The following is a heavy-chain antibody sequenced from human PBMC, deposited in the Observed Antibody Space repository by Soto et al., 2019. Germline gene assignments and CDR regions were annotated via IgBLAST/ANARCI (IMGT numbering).Heavy chain of an antibody. Sequence: QVDLVQSGAEVKKPGASVTISCKASGSAITRYYIHWVRQAPGRGLEWMGIINPGGGSASYAQKFQDRVTIYKDTSTGTVYMDLRSLRTEDTAFYYCARDTSGWSLNGLDVWGQGTTVNVSS. CDR2: INPGGGSA. V-gene: IGHV1-46*01. CDR1: GSAITRYY. D-gene: IGHD6-19*01. J-gene: IGHJ6*02. CDR3: ARDTSGWSLNGLDV.